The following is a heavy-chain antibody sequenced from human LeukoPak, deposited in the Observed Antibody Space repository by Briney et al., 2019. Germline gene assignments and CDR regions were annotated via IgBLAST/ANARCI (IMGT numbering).Heavy chain of an antibody. J-gene: IGHJ4*03. V-gene: IGHV4-34*01. CDR1: GGSFSSYY. Sequence: SETLSLTCAVYGGSFSSYYWSWIRQSPGKGLEWIAELNHRGDTNYNPSVKSRVTISVDTSKNQFSLKVTSLTAADTAVYYCARGPTISETGYFDYWGQGTLVTVSS. CDR3: ARGPTISETGYFDY. D-gene: IGHD1-1*01. CDR2: LNHRGDT.